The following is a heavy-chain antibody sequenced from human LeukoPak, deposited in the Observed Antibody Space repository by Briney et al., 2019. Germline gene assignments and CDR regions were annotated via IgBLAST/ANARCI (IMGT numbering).Heavy chain of an antibody. J-gene: IGHJ4*02. D-gene: IGHD1/OR15-1a*01. CDR1: GYTLTELS. Sequence: ASVKVSCKVSGYTLTELSMHWVGQAPGKGLEGRGGFDPEDGETIYAQKFQGRVTMTEDTSTDTAYMELSSLRSEDTAVYYCATGPTGTINQVFDYWGQGTLVTVSS. CDR3: ATGPTGTINQVFDY. CDR2: FDPEDGET. V-gene: IGHV1-24*01.